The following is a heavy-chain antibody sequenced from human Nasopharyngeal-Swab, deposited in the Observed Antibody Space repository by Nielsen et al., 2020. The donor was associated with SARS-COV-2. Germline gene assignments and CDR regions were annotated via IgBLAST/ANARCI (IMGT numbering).Heavy chain of an antibody. CDR3: VKDTDAVVTRALDI. J-gene: IGHJ3*02. V-gene: IGHV3-9*01. Sequence: SLTISCAASGLNFVNYAMHWVRYIPGKGLEWVSAISWNSGNTGYAGSVKGRFTISRDNAKNSVFLQMNSLTPEDPALYYCVKDTDAVVTRALDIWGRGTMVTVSS. CDR1: GLNFVNYA. CDR2: ISWNSGNT. D-gene: IGHD4-23*01.